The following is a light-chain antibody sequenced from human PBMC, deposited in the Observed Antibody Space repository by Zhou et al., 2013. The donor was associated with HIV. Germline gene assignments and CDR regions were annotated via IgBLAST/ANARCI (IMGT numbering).Light chain of an antibody. V-gene: IGKV3D-20*02. CDR1: QTAISSY. Sequence: EIVLTQSPGTLSLSPGERATLSCGTSQTAISSYLAWYQQKLGQAPRLLIYGAFFRATGIPDRFSGSGSGTDFTLTISRLEPEDFAVYYCQQRSNWPPSITFGQGHDW. CDR2: GAF. CDR3: QQRSNWPPSIT. J-gene: IGKJ5*01.